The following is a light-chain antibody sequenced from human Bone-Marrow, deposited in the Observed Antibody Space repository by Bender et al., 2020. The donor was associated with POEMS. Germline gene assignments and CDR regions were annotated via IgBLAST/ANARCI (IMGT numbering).Light chain of an antibody. CDR1: SSKLGSYP. J-gene: IGLJ3*02. V-gene: IGLV1-44*01. CDR3: ATWDDSLNGWV. CDR2: NNS. Sequence: QSVLTQPPSASGTPGQRVTISCSGSSSKLGSYPVNWYQQLPGAAPKLVIFNNSQRPSWVPDRFSGSNSGTSASLAIRGLLSDDEADFYCATWDDSLNGWVFGGGTKLTVL.